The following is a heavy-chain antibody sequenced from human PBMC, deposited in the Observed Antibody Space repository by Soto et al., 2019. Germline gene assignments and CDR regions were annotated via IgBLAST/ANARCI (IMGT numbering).Heavy chain of an antibody. V-gene: IGHV3-33*01. CDR1: GFIFSSHG. J-gene: IGHJ6*02. CDR3: ARVGHLFDNSGYQTYGMDV. CDR2: IWFDGSSK. D-gene: IGHD6-25*01. Sequence: PGGSLRLSCATSGFIFSSHGMHWVRRAPGKGLEWVAVIWFDGSSKHYADSVKGRFTISRDNSKNTLSLQMNSLRAEDTAVYYCARVGHLFDNSGYQTYGMDVWGQGNTVTVSS.